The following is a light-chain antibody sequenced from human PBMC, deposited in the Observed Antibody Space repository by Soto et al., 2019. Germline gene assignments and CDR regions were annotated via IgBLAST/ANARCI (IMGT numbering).Light chain of an antibody. Sequence: EIVLTQSPGTLSLSPGERATLSCRASPSVSSSYLAWYQQKPGQAPRLLIYGASSRATGIPDRFSGSGSGTDFTLTISRLETEDCAVYYCQQYGISTGFGQGTKLESK. CDR1: PSVSSSY. V-gene: IGKV3-20*01. CDR2: GAS. CDR3: QQYGISTG. J-gene: IGKJ2*03.